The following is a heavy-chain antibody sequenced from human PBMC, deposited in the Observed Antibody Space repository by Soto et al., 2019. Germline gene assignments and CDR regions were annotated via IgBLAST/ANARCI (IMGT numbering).Heavy chain of an antibody. Sequence: SETLSLTCTVSGGSISSGNYYWSWIRQPPGKGLEWIGFISYSGTTHYSASLRSRVSISVDTSKNQFSLDLSSVTAADTAVYYCATMGTPVTGLYYFDDWGQRTLVTVSS. V-gene: IGHV4-30-4*01. D-gene: IGHD4-17*01. CDR1: GGSISSGNYY. J-gene: IGHJ4*02. CDR3: ATMGTPVTGLYYFDD. CDR2: ISYSGTT.